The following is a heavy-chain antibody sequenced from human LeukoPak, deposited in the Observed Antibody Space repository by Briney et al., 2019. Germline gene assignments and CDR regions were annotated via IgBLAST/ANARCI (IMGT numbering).Heavy chain of an antibody. Sequence: GGSLRLSCAASGFTFSSYGMHWVRQAPGKGLEWVAVISYDGSNKYCADSVKGRFTISRDNSKNTLYLQMNSLRAEDTAVYYCAKGPESSGWYYYYYGMDVWGQGTTVTVSS. CDR1: GFTFSSYG. V-gene: IGHV3-30*18. CDR3: AKGPESSGWYYYYYGMDV. J-gene: IGHJ6*02. CDR2: ISYDGSNK. D-gene: IGHD6-19*01.